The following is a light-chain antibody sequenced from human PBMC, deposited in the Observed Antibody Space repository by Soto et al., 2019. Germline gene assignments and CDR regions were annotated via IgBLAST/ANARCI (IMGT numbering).Light chain of an antibody. CDR1: TSDVGDYNY. CDR2: NVS. CDR3: SSYTSRSSVI. J-gene: IGLJ2*01. V-gene: IGLV2-14*01. Sequence: QSALTQPASVSGSPGQSITISCTATTSDVGDYNYVSWYQQYPGKAPKPIIYNVSNRPSGVSNRFSGSKSDDTASLTISGLQAEDEADYYCSSYTSRSSVIFGGGTKLTVL.